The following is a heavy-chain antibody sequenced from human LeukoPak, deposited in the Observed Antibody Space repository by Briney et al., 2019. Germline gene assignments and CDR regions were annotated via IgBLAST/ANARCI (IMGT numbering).Heavy chain of an antibody. Sequence: TGGSLRLSCAASGFTFSSYSMNWVRQAPGKGLEWVSSISSSSSYIYYADSVKGRFTISRDNARNSLYLQMSSLRAEDTAVYYCVRDLYSDYNWFDPWGQGTLITVSS. J-gene: IGHJ5*02. CDR2: ISSSSSYI. D-gene: IGHD4-11*01. CDR1: GFTFSSYS. CDR3: VRDLYSDYNWFDP. V-gene: IGHV3-21*01.